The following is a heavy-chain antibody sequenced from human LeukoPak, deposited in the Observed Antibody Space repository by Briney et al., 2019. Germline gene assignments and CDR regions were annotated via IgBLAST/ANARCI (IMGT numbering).Heavy chain of an antibody. CDR3: ARSSPVDIAVTTWFAP. J-gene: IGHJ5*02. Sequence: SEPLSLTCTLSGVSISSYYWNWMRQPPRKGLEWMGYISYTQNTNYNPSLKSRLTLSVDTSKNQFSLKLSSLTAADTAVYYCARSSPVDIAVTTWFAPWGQGTLVTVSS. D-gene: IGHD6-19*01. CDR2: ISYTQNT. CDR1: GVSISSYY. V-gene: IGHV4-59*01.